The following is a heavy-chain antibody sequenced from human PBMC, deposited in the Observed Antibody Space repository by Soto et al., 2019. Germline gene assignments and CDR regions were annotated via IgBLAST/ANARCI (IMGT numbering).Heavy chain of an antibody. Sequence: QVQLVESGGGVVQPGRSLSLSCAASGFTFSSYGMHWVRQAPGKGLEWVAVIWYDGSNKYYADSVKGRFTISRDNSKNTLYLQMNSLRAEDTAVYYCARDKGLRLGELSFHYGMDVWGQGTTVTVSS. CDR1: GFTFSSYG. V-gene: IGHV3-33*01. CDR2: IWYDGSNK. J-gene: IGHJ6*02. D-gene: IGHD3-16*02. CDR3: ARDKGLRLGELSFHYGMDV.